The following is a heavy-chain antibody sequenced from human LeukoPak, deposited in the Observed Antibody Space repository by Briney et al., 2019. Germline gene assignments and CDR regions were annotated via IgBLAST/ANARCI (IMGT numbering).Heavy chain of an antibody. Sequence: GGSLRLSCAASGFTISSNYMSWVRQAPGKGLEWVSVIYSGGSTYYADSVKGRFTISRDNSKNTLYLQMNSLRAGDTAVYYCARDRGRYYMDVWGKGTTVTISS. J-gene: IGHJ6*03. D-gene: IGHD6-25*01. V-gene: IGHV3-53*01. CDR1: GFTISSNY. CDR2: IYSGGST. CDR3: ARDRGRYYMDV.